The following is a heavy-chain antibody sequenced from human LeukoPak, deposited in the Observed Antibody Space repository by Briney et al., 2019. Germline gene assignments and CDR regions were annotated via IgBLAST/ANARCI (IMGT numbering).Heavy chain of an antibody. CDR1: GYTFSSYW. D-gene: IGHD2-21*02. CDR2: INPSGGST. Sequence: GESLKISCKGSGYTFSSYWIGWVRQAPGQGLEGMGIINPSGGSTSYAQKFQGRVTMTRDTSTSTVYMELSSLRSEDTAVHYCAREGDSHTDFDYWGQGTLVTVSS. V-gene: IGHV1-46*01. CDR3: AREGDSHTDFDY. J-gene: IGHJ4*02.